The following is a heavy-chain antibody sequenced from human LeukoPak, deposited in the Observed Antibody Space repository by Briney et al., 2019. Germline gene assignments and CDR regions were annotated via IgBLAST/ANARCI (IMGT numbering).Heavy chain of an antibody. D-gene: IGHD3-3*01. V-gene: IGHV3-21*01. CDR2: ISSSSSYV. Sequence: GGSLRLSCAASGFTFNTYSMSWVRQAPGKGPEWVSSISSSSSYVYYADSVRGRFTISRDNAKNSLYLQMDSLRAEDTAVYYCAGPDYDFWSGSPGGHYMDVWGKGTTVTVSS. CDR1: GFTFNTYS. J-gene: IGHJ6*03. CDR3: AGPDYDFWSGSPGGHYMDV.